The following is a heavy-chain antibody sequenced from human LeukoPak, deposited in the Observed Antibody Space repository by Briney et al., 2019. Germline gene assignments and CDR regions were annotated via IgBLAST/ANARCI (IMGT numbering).Heavy chain of an antibody. J-gene: IGHJ3*02. CDR3: ARQDSGSYLNPLDI. V-gene: IGHV4-59*08. CDR1: GGSISSYY. CDR2: IYYTGST. Sequence: PSETLSLTCIVSGGSISSYYWSWIRQPPGKGLEGLGYIYYTGSTNYNPSLKSRVTISVDTSKNQLSLKLSSVTAADTAVYYCARQDSGSYLNPLDIWGQGTVVTVSS. D-gene: IGHD1-26*01.